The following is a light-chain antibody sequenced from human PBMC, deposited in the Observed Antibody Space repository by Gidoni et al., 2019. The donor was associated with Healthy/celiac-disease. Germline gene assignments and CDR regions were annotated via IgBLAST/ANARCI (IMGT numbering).Light chain of an antibody. Sequence: DIQLTQSPSSLSASVGDRVTITCRLRQGISSYLNWYLQKPGRVPTLLIYRASNLQSGVPSRFSSSGSGTDVTLTISSRQQEDVSTDYGQRTYNAPERTFGGGTKVEIK. CDR2: RAS. CDR1: QGISSY. CDR3: QRTYNAPERT. V-gene: IGKV1-27*01. J-gene: IGKJ4*02.